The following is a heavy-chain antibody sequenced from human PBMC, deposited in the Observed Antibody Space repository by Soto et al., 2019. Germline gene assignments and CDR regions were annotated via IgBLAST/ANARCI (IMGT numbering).Heavy chain of an antibody. V-gene: IGHV2-5*02. CDR2: IYWDDDK. J-gene: IGHJ1*01. Sequence: QITLKESGPTLVKPTQTLTLTCTFSGFLLSTSGVGVAWIRQPPGKALEWLSLIYWDDDKSYSPSLKSRLTITKDTSKNQLVLTMTNMDPVDTATYYCAHTPEGASRIRGTGRYFQHWGQGTLVTVSS. D-gene: IGHD3-10*01. CDR3: AHTPEGASRIRGTGRYFQH. CDR1: GFLLSTSGVG.